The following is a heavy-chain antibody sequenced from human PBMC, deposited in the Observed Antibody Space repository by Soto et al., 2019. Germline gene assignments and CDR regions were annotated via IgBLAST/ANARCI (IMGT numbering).Heavy chain of an antibody. J-gene: IGHJ3*02. CDR1: GGSMSSYY. Sequence: SETLSLTCTVSGGSMSSYYWSWIRQPPGKGLEWIGYIYYSGSTNYNPSLKSRVTMSVDTPKNQFSLKLSSVTAADTAVYYCARDRNGHTPEAFDIWGQGTMVS. CDR3: ARDRNGHTPEAFDI. D-gene: IGHD2-8*01. V-gene: IGHV4-59*01. CDR2: IYYSGST.